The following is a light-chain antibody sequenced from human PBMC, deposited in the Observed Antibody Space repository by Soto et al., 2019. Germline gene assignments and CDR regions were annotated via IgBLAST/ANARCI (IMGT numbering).Light chain of an antibody. J-gene: IGKJ1*01. CDR1: QSISSY. V-gene: IGKV1-39*01. CDR3: QQSYSTPRT. CDR2: AAS. Sequence: DIRMTQSPSSLSASVGDRVTITCRASQSISSYLNWYQQKPGEAPKLLIYAASSLQSGVPSRFSGSGSGTDFTLTISSMQPEDFATYYCQQSYSTPRTFGQGTKVDXK.